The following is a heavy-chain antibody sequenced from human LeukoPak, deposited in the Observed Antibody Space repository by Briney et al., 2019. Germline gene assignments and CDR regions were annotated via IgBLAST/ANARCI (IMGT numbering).Heavy chain of an antibody. D-gene: IGHD6-19*01. CDR2: INEGGGLK. Sequence: GGSLRLSCAASGFTFSAYWMTWVRQAPGKGLEWVAIINEGGGLKYYVDSAKGRFTISRDNINNSLYLQMISLRVDDTAVYYCARVGKSGWDFDHWGQGTLVTVSS. CDR1: GFTFSAYW. J-gene: IGHJ4*02. V-gene: IGHV3-7*01. CDR3: ARVGKSGWDFDH.